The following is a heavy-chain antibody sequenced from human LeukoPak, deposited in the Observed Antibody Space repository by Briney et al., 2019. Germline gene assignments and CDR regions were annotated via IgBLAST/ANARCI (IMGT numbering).Heavy chain of an antibody. D-gene: IGHD5-24*01. Sequence: PSQTLSLTCTVSGGSISSGSYYWSWTRQPAGKGLEWIGRIYTSGSTNYNPSLKSRVTISVDTSKNQFSLKLSSVTAADTAVYYCAREGSRDGYDYWGQGTLVTVSS. J-gene: IGHJ4*02. V-gene: IGHV4-61*02. CDR2: IYTSGST. CDR3: AREGSRDGYDY. CDR1: GGSISSGSYY.